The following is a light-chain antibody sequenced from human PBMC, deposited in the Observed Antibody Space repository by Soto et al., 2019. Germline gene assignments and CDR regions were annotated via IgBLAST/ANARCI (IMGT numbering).Light chain of an antibody. CDR2: DVS. Sequence: QSVLTQPRSVSGSPGQSVTVSCIGTSSDVGDYNSVSWYQQHPGKAPKLMIYDVSKRPSGVPDRFSGSKSGNTASLTISGLQAEDDSDYYCCSYVGGYSYVFGIGPKVNVL. V-gene: IGLV2-11*01. J-gene: IGLJ1*01. CDR3: CSYVGGYSYV. CDR1: SSDVGDYNS.